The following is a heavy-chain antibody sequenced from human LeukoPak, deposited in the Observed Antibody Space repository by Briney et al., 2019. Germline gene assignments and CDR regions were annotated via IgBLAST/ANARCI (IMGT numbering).Heavy chain of an antibody. D-gene: IGHD3-22*01. CDR3: ARGGYYDSLDY. Sequence: ASVIVSCKASGYTLSNYAITWVRQAPGQGLEWMGWINPNSGGTNYAQKFQGRVTMTRDTSISTAYMELSRLRSDDTAVYYCARGGYYDSLDYWGQGTLVTVSS. V-gene: IGHV1-2*02. J-gene: IGHJ4*02. CDR2: INPNSGGT. CDR1: GYTLSNYA.